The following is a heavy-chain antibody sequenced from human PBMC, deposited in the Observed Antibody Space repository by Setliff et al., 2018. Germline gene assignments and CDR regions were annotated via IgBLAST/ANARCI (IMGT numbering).Heavy chain of an antibody. Sequence: SETLSLTCTVSGGSISSGSYYWSWIRQPAGKGLEWIGRIYTSGSTNYNPSLKSRVTISVDTSKNQFSLKLSSVTAADTAVYYCARVSQYSSGWYYYYYYGMDVWGQGTTVT. V-gene: IGHV4-61*02. CDR3: ARVSQYSSGWYYYYYYGMDV. CDR2: IYTSGST. CDR1: GGSISSGSYY. D-gene: IGHD6-19*01. J-gene: IGHJ6*02.